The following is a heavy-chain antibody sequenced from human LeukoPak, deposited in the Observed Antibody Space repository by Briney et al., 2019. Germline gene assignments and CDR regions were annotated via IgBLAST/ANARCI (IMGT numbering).Heavy chain of an antibody. CDR2: ISSSSSYI. J-gene: IGHJ6*03. CDR3: AKDQGGYSGYYMDV. Sequence: GRSLRLSCAASGFTFSSYSMNWVRQAPGKGLEWVSSISSSSSYIYYADSVKGRFTISRDNAKNSLYLQMNSLRAEDTAVYYCAKDQGGYSGYYMDVWGKGTTVTISS. D-gene: IGHD5-12*01. V-gene: IGHV3-21*01. CDR1: GFTFSSYS.